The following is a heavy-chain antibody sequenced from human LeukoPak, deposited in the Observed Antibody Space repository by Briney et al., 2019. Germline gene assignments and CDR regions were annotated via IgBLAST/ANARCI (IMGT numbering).Heavy chain of an antibody. CDR2: IYHSGST. CDR3: ARGDSGYYDSSGYLDY. CDR1: GGSISSGGYS. J-gene: IGHJ4*02. D-gene: IGHD3-22*01. Sequence: PSETLSLTCAVSGGSISSGGYSWSWIRQPPGKGLEWIGYIYHSGSTYYNPSLKSRVTISVDRSKNQFSLKLSSVTAADTAAYYCARGDSGYYDSSGYLDYWGQGTLVTVSS. V-gene: IGHV4-30-2*01.